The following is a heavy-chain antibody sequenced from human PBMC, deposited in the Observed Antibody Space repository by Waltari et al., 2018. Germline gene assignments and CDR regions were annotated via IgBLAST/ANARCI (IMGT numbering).Heavy chain of an antibody. Sequence: EVQLVESGGGLVKPGGSLRLSCAASGFTFRSYTMNWVRQAPGRGLEWVSSISSMIHIHYADSLKGRLTISRDNAKNSLFLQMHSLRAEDTAVYYCARTYDILTGGFDYWGQGTLVTVSS. V-gene: IGHV3-21*01. J-gene: IGHJ4*02. CDR3: ARTYDILTGGFDY. CDR2: ISSMIHI. CDR1: GFTFRSYT. D-gene: IGHD3-9*01.